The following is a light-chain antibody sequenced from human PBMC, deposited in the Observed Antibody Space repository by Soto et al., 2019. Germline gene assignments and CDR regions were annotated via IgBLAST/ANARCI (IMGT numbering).Light chain of an antibody. CDR3: SSYTGSSTPV. CDR1: SSDVGGYNY. V-gene: IGLV2-14*01. J-gene: IGLJ3*02. CDR2: EVS. Sequence: QSVLTQPASVSGSPGQSITISCTGTSSDVGGYNYVSWYQHHPGKAPKLMIYEVSNRPSGVSNRFSGSKSGNTASLTISGHQAEDDADYYCSSYTGSSTPVFGGGTKVTVL.